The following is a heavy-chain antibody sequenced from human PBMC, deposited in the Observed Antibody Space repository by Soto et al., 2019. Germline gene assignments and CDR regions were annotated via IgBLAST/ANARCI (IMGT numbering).Heavy chain of an antibody. Sequence: SVKVSCKASGGTFSSYAISWVRQAPGQGLEWMGGIIPIFGTANYAQKFQGRVTITADESTSTAYMELSSLRSEDTAVYYCARASYYDSSGYYLDFDYWGQGTLVTVSS. CDR3: ARASYYDSSGYYLDFDY. CDR2: IIPIFGTA. V-gene: IGHV1-69*13. J-gene: IGHJ4*02. D-gene: IGHD3-22*01. CDR1: GGTFSSYA.